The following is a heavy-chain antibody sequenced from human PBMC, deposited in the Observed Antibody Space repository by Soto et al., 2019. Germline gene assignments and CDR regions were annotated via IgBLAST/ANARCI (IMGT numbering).Heavy chain of an antibody. V-gene: IGHV4-59*01. CDR1: GGSISSFY. Sequence: QVQLQESGPGLVKPSETLSLTCTVSGGSISSFYWSWIRQPPGKGLEYIGYISYTGGTNYNPSLKSRVTIXVXTXXNQFSLKLSSVTAADTAVYYCARDGSGSYSSPFDYWGQGTLVTVSS. D-gene: IGHD3-10*01. CDR2: ISYTGGT. J-gene: IGHJ4*02. CDR3: ARDGSGSYSSPFDY.